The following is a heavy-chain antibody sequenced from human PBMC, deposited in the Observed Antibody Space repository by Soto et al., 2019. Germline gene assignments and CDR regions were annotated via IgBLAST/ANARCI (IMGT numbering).Heavy chain of an antibody. CDR1: GFTFSSYA. V-gene: IGHV3-23*01. CDR2: ISGSGGST. D-gene: IGHD3-9*01. Sequence: LRLSCAASGFTFSSYAMSWVRQAPGKGLEWVSAISGSGGSTYYADSVKGRFTISRDNSKNTLYLQMNSLRAEDTAVYYCAKDGMRTGYYPDYWGQGTLVTVSS. CDR3: AKDGMRTGYYPDY. J-gene: IGHJ4*02.